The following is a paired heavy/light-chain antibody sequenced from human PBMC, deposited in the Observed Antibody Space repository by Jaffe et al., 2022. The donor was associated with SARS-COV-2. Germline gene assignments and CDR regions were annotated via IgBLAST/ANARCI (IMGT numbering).Heavy chain of an antibody. CDR1: GFTFSDFG. D-gene: IGHD1-1*01. J-gene: IGHJ6*02. Sequence: QVQLVESGGGVVQPGRSLGLSCAASGFTFSDFGINWVRQAPGKGLEWVTFISYDASSEHYADSVKGRFTVSRDNSKKTLFLQMNSLRAEDTAVYYCAIVPLDPTYHALAVWGQGTTVTVSS. V-gene: IGHV3-33*01. CDR2: ISYDASSE. CDR3: AIVPLDPTYHALAV.
Light chain of an antibody. CDR2: ENN. Sequence: QSVLTQPPSVSAAPGQKVTISCSGSSSNIGYNYVSWYRHLPGTAPKLLIYENNKRPSGIPDRFSGSKSGTSATLGITGLQTGDEADYYCATWDSGLTGVVFGGGTKLTVL. V-gene: IGLV1-51*02. CDR3: ATWDSGLTGVV. J-gene: IGLJ2*01. CDR1: SSNIGYNY.